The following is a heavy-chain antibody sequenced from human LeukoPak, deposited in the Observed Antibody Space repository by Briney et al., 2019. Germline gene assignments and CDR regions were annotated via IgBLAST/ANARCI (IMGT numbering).Heavy chain of an antibody. CDR1: GGTFSSYA. J-gene: IGHJ4*02. CDR3: ARTNSSGWYYFDY. Sequence: SAKVSCKASGGTFSSYAISWVRQAPGQGLEWMGGIIPIFGTANYAQKFQGRVTITADESTSTAYMELSSLRSEDTAVYYCARTNSSGWYYFDYWGQGTLVTVSS. V-gene: IGHV1-69*13. CDR2: IIPIFGTA. D-gene: IGHD6-19*01.